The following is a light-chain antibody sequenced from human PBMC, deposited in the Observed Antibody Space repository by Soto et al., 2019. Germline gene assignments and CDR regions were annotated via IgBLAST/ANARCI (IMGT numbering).Light chain of an antibody. CDR1: SSNIGNNY. J-gene: IGLJ2*01. CDR2: DTI. CDR3: GMWDSRLRLVV. Sequence: QSVLTQPPSVSAAPGQKVTISCSGSSSNIGNNYVSWYQQLPGTAPKLLIYDTIRRPSGIPDRFSGSKSGTSATLDITGLQTGEEADYYCGMWDSRLRLVVFGGGTKVTVL. V-gene: IGLV1-51*01.